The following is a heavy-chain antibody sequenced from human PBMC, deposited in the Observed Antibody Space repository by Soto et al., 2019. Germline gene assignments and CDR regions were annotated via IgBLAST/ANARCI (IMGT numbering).Heavy chain of an antibody. V-gene: IGHV5-51*01. D-gene: IGHD2-2*01. J-gene: IGHJ6*02. CDR2: MYPGDSDR. Sequence: GAVLKTSRYGAGSLFASYLIGRGRPIAGEGVGWVGIMYPGDSDRRYSPSFQGKVTISADKSNSTAYLQWSSLKASDTAMYYCHIVVVPAASVVATITGGMDVWGQGTTVTVSS. CDR3: HIVVVPAASVVATITGGMDV. CDR1: GSLFASYL.